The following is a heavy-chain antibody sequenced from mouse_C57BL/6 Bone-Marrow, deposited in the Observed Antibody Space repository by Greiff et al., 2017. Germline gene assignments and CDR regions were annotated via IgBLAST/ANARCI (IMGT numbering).Heavy chain of an antibody. D-gene: IGHD1-1*01. CDR1: GFTFSNYW. J-gene: IGHJ2*01. CDR3: TGLYGSSYVLHYYFDY. CDR2: IRLKSDNYAT. Sequence: EVQLQESGGGLVQPGGSMKLSCVASGFTFSNYWMNWVRQSPEKGLEWVAQIRLKSDNYATHYAESVKGRFTISRDDSKSSVYLQMNNLRAEDTGIYYCTGLYGSSYVLHYYFDYWGQGTTLTVSS. V-gene: IGHV6-3*01.